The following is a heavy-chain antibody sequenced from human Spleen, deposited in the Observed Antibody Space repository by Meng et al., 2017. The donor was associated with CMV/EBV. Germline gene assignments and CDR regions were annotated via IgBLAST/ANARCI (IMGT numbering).Heavy chain of an antibody. CDR2: IYWDDDK. CDR1: GSALSTSGVG. Sequence: QITLKKYGPTLVKHTQPPTLTSLFAGSALSTSGVGVGWIRQPPGKALEWLALIYWDDDKRYSPSLKSRLTITKDTSKNQVVLTMTNMDPVDTATYYCAHRRREEFDYWVQGTLVTSPQ. CDR3: AHRRREEFDY. V-gene: IGHV2-5*02. J-gene: IGHJ4*02.